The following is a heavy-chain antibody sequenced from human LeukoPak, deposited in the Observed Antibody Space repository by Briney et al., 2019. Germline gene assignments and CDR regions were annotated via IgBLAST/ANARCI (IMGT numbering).Heavy chain of an antibody. CDR2: ISGSGGST. Sequence: GGSLRLSCAASGFTFSNYAMSWVPQAPGKGLEWVSAISGSGGSTYYVDSVKGRFTISRDNSKNTLYLQMNILRAEDTAVYYCAKAGGSYFRGYYYYMDVWGKGTTVTVSS. CDR1: GFTFSNYA. CDR3: AKAGGSYFRGYYYYMDV. D-gene: IGHD1-26*01. V-gene: IGHV3-23*01. J-gene: IGHJ6*03.